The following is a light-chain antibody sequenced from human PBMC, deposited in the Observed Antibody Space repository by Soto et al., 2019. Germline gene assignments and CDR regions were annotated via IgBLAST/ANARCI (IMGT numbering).Light chain of an antibody. Sequence: QSVLTQPASVSGSPGQSITISCTGTSSDVGPYNLVSWYQHHPGKVPQLIIYETTKRPAGVSSRFSGSKSGNTASLTISGLQAEDEAHYHCSSYTGDYTLMFAGGTKVTVL. V-gene: IGLV2-23*01. CDR2: ETT. J-gene: IGLJ3*02. CDR3: SSYTGDYTLM. CDR1: SSDVGPYNL.